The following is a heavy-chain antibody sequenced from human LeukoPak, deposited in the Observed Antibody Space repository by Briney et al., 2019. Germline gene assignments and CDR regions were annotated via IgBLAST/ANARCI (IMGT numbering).Heavy chain of an antibody. V-gene: IGHV1-18*01. Sequence: ASVKVSCKASGYTFTSYGISWVRQAPGQGLEWMGWISAYNGNTNYAQKLQGRVTMTTDTSTSTAYMELRSLRSDDTAVYYCARDLTYDSSGYPPIDFDYWGQGTLVTVSS. D-gene: IGHD3-22*01. CDR2: ISAYNGNT. CDR1: GYTFTSYG. J-gene: IGHJ4*02. CDR3: ARDLTYDSSGYPPIDFDY.